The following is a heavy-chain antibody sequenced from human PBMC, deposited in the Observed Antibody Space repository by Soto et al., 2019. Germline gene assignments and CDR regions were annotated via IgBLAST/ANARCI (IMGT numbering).Heavy chain of an antibody. CDR1: GYTFTSYG. CDR3: ARVADYQLLNYFDY. D-gene: IGHD2-2*01. CDR2: ISAYNGNT. Sequence: ASVKVSCKASGYTFTSYGISWVRQAPGQGLEWMGWISAYNGNTNYAQKLQGRVTMTTDTSTSTAYMELRSLRSDDAAVYYCARVADYQLLNYFDYWGQGTLVTVSS. J-gene: IGHJ4*02. V-gene: IGHV1-18*04.